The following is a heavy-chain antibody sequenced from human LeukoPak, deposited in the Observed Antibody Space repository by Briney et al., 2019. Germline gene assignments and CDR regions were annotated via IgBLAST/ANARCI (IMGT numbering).Heavy chain of an antibody. D-gene: IGHD2-15*01. J-gene: IGHJ4*02. Sequence: GGSLRLSCAASGFTFSTYGMHWVRQAPGKGLEWVAFIRYDGSIEYYADSVKGRFTISRDNSKNTLYLQMNSLRAEDTAVYYCARDIEASRWGQGTLVTVSS. CDR3: ARDIEASR. CDR1: GFTFSTYG. V-gene: IGHV3-30*02. CDR2: IRYDGSIE.